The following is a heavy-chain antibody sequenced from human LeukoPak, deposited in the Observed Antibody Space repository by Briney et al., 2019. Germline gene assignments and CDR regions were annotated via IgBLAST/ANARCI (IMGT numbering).Heavy chain of an antibody. CDR3: ARGRRRQLANYYYYYMDV. D-gene: IGHD6-13*01. Sequence: GASVKVSCKASGYTFTSYDINWVRQATGQGLEWMGWMNPNSGNTGYAQKFQGRVTMTRNTSISTAYMELSSLRSEDMAVYYCARGRRRQLANYYYYYMDVWGKGTTVTVSS. CDR1: GYTFTSYD. V-gene: IGHV1-8*01. J-gene: IGHJ6*03. CDR2: MNPNSGNT.